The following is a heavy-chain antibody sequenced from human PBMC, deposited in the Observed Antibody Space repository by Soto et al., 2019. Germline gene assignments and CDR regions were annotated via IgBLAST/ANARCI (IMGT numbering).Heavy chain of an antibody. D-gene: IGHD2-15*01. CDR3: AREEVAAYCGMDV. J-gene: IGHJ6*02. CDR1: GYTFTSYY. Sequence: ASVKVSCKASGYTFTSYYIHWVRQAPGQGLEWVGVINPSGSRTTYAQKFQGRVTMTRDTSMSTVYMELSGLRSDDTAVYFCAREEVAAYCGMDVWGQGTTVTVSS. CDR2: INPSGSRT. V-gene: IGHV1-46*01.